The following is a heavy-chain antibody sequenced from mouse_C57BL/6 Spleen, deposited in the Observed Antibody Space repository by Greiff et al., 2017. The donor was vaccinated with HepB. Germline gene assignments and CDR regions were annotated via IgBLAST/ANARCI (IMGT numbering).Heavy chain of an antibody. V-gene: IGHV1-82*01. J-gene: IGHJ4*01. CDR1: GYAFSSSW. D-gene: IGHD1-1*01. CDR2: IYPGDGDT. Sequence: QVQLQQSGPELVKPGASVKISCKASGYAFSSSWMNWVKQRPGKGLEWIGRIYPGDGDTNYNGKFKGKATLTADKSSSTAYMQLSSLTSEDSAVYFCASYYGSSSYAVDYWGQGTSVTVSS. CDR3: ASYYGSSSYAVDY.